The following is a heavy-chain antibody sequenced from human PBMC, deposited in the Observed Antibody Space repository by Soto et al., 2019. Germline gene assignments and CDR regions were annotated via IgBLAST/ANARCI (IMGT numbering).Heavy chain of an antibody. CDR1: GYSFTSYW. D-gene: IGHD3-3*01. CDR3: ATLLRFLDPNNYYYYGMDV. J-gene: IGHJ6*02. CDR2: IDPSDSYT. Sequence: PGESLKISCKGSGYSFTSYWISWVRQMPGKGLEWMGRIDPSDSYTNYSPSFQGHVTISADKSISTAYLQWSSLKASDTAMYYCATLLRFLDPNNYYYYGMDVWGRGSTVTVSS. V-gene: IGHV5-10-1*01.